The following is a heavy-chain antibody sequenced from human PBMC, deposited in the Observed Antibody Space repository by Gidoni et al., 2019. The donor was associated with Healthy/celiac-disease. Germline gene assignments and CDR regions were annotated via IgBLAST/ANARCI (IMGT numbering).Heavy chain of an antibody. Sequence: QVQLVQSGAEVKKPGASVKVSCTASGYTFTGYYMHWVRQAPGQGLEWMGWINPNSGGTNYAQKFQGWVTMTRDTSISTAYMELSRLRSDDTAVYYCAREVGATTQSFDPWGQGTLVTVSS. CDR2: INPNSGGT. D-gene: IGHD1-26*01. CDR1: GYTFTGYY. CDR3: AREVGATTQSFDP. J-gene: IGHJ5*02. V-gene: IGHV1-2*04.